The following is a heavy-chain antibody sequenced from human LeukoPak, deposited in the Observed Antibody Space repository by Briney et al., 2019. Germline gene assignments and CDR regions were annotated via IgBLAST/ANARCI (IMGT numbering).Heavy chain of an antibody. D-gene: IGHD3-22*01. J-gene: IGHJ4*02. Sequence: PSETLSLTCTVSGGSLSSYYWSWIRQSPGKELEWIGYIYYSGSTNYNPSLKSRVTISVDTSKNQFSLKLSSVTAADTAVYYCARGGVNYYDSSGYYDYWGQGTLVTVSS. CDR2: IYYSGST. CDR1: GGSLSSYY. V-gene: IGHV4-59*01. CDR3: ARGGVNYYDSSGYYDY.